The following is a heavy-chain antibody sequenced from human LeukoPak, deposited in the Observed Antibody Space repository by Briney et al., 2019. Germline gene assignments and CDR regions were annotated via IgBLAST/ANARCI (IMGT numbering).Heavy chain of an antibody. J-gene: IGHJ3*02. CDR2: INHSGST. V-gene: IGHV4-34*01. CDR3: ARDSRYYYDSSGDSVNAFDI. D-gene: IGHD3-22*01. CDR1: GGSFSGYY. Sequence: SETLSLTCAVYGGSFSGYYWSWIRQPPGKGLEWIGEINHSGSTNYNPSLKSRVTISVDTYKNQFSLKLSSVTAADTAVYYCARDSRYYYDSSGDSVNAFDIWGQGTMVTVSS.